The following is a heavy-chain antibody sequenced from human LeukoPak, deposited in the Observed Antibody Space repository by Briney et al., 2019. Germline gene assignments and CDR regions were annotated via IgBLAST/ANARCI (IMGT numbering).Heavy chain of an antibody. D-gene: IGHD1-26*01. CDR2: ISSGSSVI. Sequence: GGSLRLSCAASGFTFSSYEMNWVRQAPGRGLEWVSSISSGSSVIFYADSVKGRFTISRDNAENSLYLQMISLRAEDTALYYCARGGTGATKDDTFDIWGQGTMVTVSS. CDR3: ARGGTGATKDDTFDI. J-gene: IGHJ3*02. CDR1: GFTFSSYE. V-gene: IGHV3-21*01.